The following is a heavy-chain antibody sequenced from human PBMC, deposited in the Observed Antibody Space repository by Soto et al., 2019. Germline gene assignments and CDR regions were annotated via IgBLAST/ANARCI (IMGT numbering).Heavy chain of an antibody. CDR3: ARQRCSSTSCSFDY. CDR1: GYSFTSYW. V-gene: IGHV5-51*01. Sequence: GASLKISCQGSGYSFTSYWIGWVRQMPGKGLEWMGIIYPGDSDTRYSPSFQGQVTISADKSISTAYLQWSSLKASDTAMYYCARQRCSSTSCSFDYWGQGTLVTVSS. CDR2: IYPGDSDT. D-gene: IGHD2-2*01. J-gene: IGHJ4*02.